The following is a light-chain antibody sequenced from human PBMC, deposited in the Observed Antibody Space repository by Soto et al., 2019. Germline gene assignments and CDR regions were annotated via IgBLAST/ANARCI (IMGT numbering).Light chain of an antibody. Sequence: DIQMTQSPSTLSASVGDRVTITCRASQSISSWLAWYQQKPGKAPKLLIFDASSLESGVPSRFGGSGSGTEFTLSISSLQPDDFATYCCQQYNSYPYTFGQGTKLDIK. CDR2: DAS. V-gene: IGKV1-5*01. J-gene: IGKJ2*01. CDR3: QQYNSYPYT. CDR1: QSISSW.